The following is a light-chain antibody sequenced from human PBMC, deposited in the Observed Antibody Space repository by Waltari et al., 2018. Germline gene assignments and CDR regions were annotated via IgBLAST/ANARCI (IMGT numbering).Light chain of an antibody. J-gene: IGLJ2*01. V-gene: IGLV2-14*03. CDR1: SSAISVYNF. Sequence: QPALTQPASMSGSPGQSVTLSSTGPSSAISVYNFVSWYQQHPGKGPKPIIYYVTNRAAGVSNRFSGSKSGNRASLTISGLQAEDEADYYCSAYISRSISYVIFGGGTKLTVL. CDR2: YVT. CDR3: SAYISRSISYVI.